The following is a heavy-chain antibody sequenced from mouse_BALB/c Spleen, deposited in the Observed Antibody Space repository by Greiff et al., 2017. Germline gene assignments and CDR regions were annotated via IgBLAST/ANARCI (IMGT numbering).Heavy chain of an antibody. V-gene: IGHV5-4*02. Sequence: EVHLVESGGGLVKPGGSLKLSCAASGFTFSDYYMYWVRQTPEKRLEWVATISDGGSYTYYPDSVKGRFTISRDNAKNNLYLQMSSLKSEDTAMYYCAREGYAMDYWGQGTSVTVSS. CDR1: GFTFSDYY. J-gene: IGHJ4*01. CDR2: ISDGGSYT. CDR3: AREGYAMDY.